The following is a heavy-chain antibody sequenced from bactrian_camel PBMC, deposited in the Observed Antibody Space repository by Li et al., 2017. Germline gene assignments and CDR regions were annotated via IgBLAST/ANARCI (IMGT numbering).Heavy chain of an antibody. D-gene: IGHD4*01. CDR3: AAAQGLFSLSVSVYHCPTGEFGF. CDR2: IYSGNGAT. Sequence: QLVESGGGSVQAGGSLRLSCAASGYSLGRKCVGWFRQAPGKEREEVASIYSGNGATYYSDSVKGRFTASRDNAENRLYLQMDSLEQEDTAVYYCAAAQGLFSLSVSVYHCPTGEFGFWGQGTQVTVS. CDR1: GYSLGRKC. J-gene: IGHJ6*01. V-gene: IGHV3S31*01.